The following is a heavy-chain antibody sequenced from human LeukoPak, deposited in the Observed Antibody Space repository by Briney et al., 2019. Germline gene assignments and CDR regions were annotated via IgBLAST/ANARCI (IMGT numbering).Heavy chain of an antibody. D-gene: IGHD1-26*01. J-gene: IGHJ4*02. Sequence: GSLRLSCAPSGFTVSSNYMSWIRQPAGKGLEWIGRIYTSGSTNYNPSLKSRVTMSVDTSKNQFSLKLSSVTAADTAVYYCARGIVGAPYYFDYWGQGTLVTVSS. V-gene: IGHV4-4*07. CDR3: ARGIVGAPYYFDY. CDR2: IYTSGST. CDR1: GFTVSSNY.